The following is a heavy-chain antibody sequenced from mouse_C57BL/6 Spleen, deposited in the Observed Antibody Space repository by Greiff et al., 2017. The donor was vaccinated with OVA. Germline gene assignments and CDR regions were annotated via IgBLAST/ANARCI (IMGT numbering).Heavy chain of an antibody. CDR1: GYTFTEYT. D-gene: IGHD2-10*02. J-gene: IGHJ1*03. CDR2: FYPGSGSI. CDR3: ARHEDQEGYGNRYFDV. Sequence: QVQLQQSGAELVKPGASVKLSCKASGYTFTEYTIHWVKQRSGQGLEWIGWFYPGSGSIKYNEKFKDKATLNADKSSSTVYMALSRLTSEDSAVYFCARHEDQEGYGNRYFDVWGTGTTVTVSS. V-gene: IGHV1-62-2*01.